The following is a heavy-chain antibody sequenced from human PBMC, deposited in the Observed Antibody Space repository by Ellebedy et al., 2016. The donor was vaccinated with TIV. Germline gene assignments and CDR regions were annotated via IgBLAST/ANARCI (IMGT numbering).Heavy chain of an antibody. CDR3: ARNSLYGGYYYYYYMDV. D-gene: IGHD4/OR15-4a*01. CDR2: ISSSGSTI. CDR1: GFTFSDYY. V-gene: IGHV3-11*01. J-gene: IGHJ6*03. Sequence: GESLKISXAASGFTFSDYYMSWIRQAPGKGLEWVSYISSSGSTIYYADSVKGRFTISRDNAKNSLYLQMNSLRAEDTAVYYCARNSLYGGYYYYYYMDVWGKGTTVTVSS.